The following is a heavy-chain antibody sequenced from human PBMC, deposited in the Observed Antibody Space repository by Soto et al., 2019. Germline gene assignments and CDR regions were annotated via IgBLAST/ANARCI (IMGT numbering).Heavy chain of an antibody. Sequence: SETLSLTCAVSGGSISSSNWWSWVRQPPGKGLEWIGEIYHSGSTNYNPSLKSRVTILVDTSKNQFSLKLTSVTAADTAMYYCARDYCSGTTCYEFDYWGQGTQVTVSS. J-gene: IGHJ4*02. D-gene: IGHD2-2*01. V-gene: IGHV4-4*02. CDR3: ARDYCSGTTCYEFDY. CDR2: IYHSGST. CDR1: GGSISSSNW.